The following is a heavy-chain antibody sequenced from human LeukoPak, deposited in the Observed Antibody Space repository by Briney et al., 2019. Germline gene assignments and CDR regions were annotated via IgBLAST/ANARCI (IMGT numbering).Heavy chain of an antibody. D-gene: IGHD3-10*01. CDR3: ARDPPPAWFGESSYYYYGMDV. V-gene: IGHV3-21*01. CDR1: GFTFSSYD. CDR2: ISSSSSYI. J-gene: IGHJ6*04. Sequence: PGGSLRLSCTASGFTFSSYDMSWVRQAPGKALEWVSSISSSSSYIYYADSVKGRFTISRDNAKNSLYLQMNSLRAEDTAVYYCARDPPPAWFGESSYYYYGMDVWGKGTTVTVSS.